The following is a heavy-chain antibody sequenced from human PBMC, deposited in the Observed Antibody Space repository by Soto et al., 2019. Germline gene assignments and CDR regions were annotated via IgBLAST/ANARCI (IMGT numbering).Heavy chain of an antibody. CDR2: IYYSGST. V-gene: IGHV4-30-4*01. CDR1: GGSISSGDYY. Sequence: QVQLQESGPGLVKPSQTLSLTCTVSGGSISSGDYYWSWIRQPPGKGLEWIGYIYYSGSTYYNPSLKSRVTILVDTSKNKFSLKLSPVTAADTAVYYCARAKVNCSGGSCYPIYYYYYGMDVWGQGTTVTVSS. J-gene: IGHJ6*02. D-gene: IGHD2-15*01. CDR3: ARAKVNCSGGSCYPIYYYYYGMDV.